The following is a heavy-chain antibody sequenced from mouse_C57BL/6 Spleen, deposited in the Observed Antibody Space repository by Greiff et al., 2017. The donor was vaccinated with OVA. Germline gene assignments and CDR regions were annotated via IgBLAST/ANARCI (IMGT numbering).Heavy chain of an antibody. Sequence: QVQLQQSGAELVKPGASVKISCKASGYAFSSYWMNWVKQRPGKGLEWIGQIYPGDGDTNYNGKFKGKATLTADKSSSTAYMQLSSLTSEDSAVYFCARGGLYYYGTLDYWGQGTTLTVSS. J-gene: IGHJ2*01. CDR2: IYPGDGDT. D-gene: IGHD1-1*01. CDR1: GYAFSSYW. CDR3: ARGGLYYYGTLDY. V-gene: IGHV1-80*01.